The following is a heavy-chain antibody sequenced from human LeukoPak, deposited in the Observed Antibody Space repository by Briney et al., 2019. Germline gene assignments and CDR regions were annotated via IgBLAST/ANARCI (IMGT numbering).Heavy chain of an antibody. Sequence: ASAKVSCKASGSTFATYYMDWVRQAPGQGLEWMGVMNPSGGTTTYAQKFQDRVTMTSDTSTSTVYMELSSLRSEDTAVYYCARGGVRDSSGWSNWYLDLWGRGTLVTVSS. CDR3: ARGGVRDSSGWSNWYLDL. V-gene: IGHV1-46*01. D-gene: IGHD3-22*01. CDR2: MNPSGGTT. J-gene: IGHJ2*01. CDR1: GSTFATYY.